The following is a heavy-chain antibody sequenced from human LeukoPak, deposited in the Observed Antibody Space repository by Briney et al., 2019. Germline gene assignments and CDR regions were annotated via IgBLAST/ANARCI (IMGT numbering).Heavy chain of an antibody. CDR3: AKTPLSVAPGDFFDY. J-gene: IGHJ4*02. V-gene: IGHV3-23*01. D-gene: IGHD6-19*01. Sequence: HPGGSLRLSCAASGVPLSSYAMSWVRQAPGKGLDWFSAISGSGGSTYYADSVKGRFTISRDNSKNTLYLQMNSLRADDTAVYYCAKTPLSVAPGDFFDYWGQGTLVTVSS. CDR2: ISGSGGST. CDR1: GVPLSSYA.